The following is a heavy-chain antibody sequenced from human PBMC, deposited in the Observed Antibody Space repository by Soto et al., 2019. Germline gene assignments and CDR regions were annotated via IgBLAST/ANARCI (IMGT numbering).Heavy chain of an antibody. J-gene: IGHJ6*02. CDR3: VGRLVVTTVTTKATGNYYYGMDV. D-gene: IGHD4-17*01. CDR2: ISGSGGST. CDR1: GFTFSSYA. V-gene: IGHV3-23*01. Sequence: GGSLRLSCAASGFTFSSYAMSWVRQAPGKGLEWVSAISGSGGSTYYADSVKGRFTISRDNSKNTLYLQMNSLRAEDTAVYYCVGRLVVTTVTTKATGNYYYGMDVWGQGTTVTVSS.